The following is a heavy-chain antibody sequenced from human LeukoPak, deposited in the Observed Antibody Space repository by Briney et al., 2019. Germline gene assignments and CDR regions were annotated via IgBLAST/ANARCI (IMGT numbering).Heavy chain of an antibody. D-gene: IGHD4-17*01. CDR2: ISAHNGNT. CDR3: ARRSYGDYYFDY. Sequence: ASVKVSCKASGYTFTSYGISWVRQAPGQGLEWMGWISAHNGNTNYAQKLQGRVTMTTDTSTSTAYMELRSLRSDDTAVYYCARRSYGDYYFDYWGQGTLVTVSS. V-gene: IGHV1-18*01. J-gene: IGHJ4*02. CDR1: GYTFTSYG.